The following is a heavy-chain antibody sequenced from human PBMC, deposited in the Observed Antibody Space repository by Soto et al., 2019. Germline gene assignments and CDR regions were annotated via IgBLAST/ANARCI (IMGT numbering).Heavy chain of an antibody. Sequence: PSETLSLTCAVSGGSISSSNWWSWVRQPPGKGLEWIGEIYHSGSTNYNPSLKSRVTISVDKSKNQFSLKLSSVTAADTAVYYCARDDSSGWEYYFDYWGQGTLVTSPQ. V-gene: IGHV4-4*02. J-gene: IGHJ4*02. D-gene: IGHD6-19*01. CDR3: ARDDSSGWEYYFDY. CDR1: GGSISSSNW. CDR2: IYHSGST.